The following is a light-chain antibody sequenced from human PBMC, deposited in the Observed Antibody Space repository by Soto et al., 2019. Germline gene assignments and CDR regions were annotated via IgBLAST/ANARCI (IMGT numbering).Light chain of an antibody. CDR1: QVVLYSSNNKNY. Sequence: DIVMTQSPDSLAVSLGERATINCKSSQVVLYSSNNKNYLAWYQQKPGQPPKLLIYCESTRESGVPDRFSGSGSGTDFTLTISSLQAEDVAVYYCQQYYSSLLTFGTRSKVDI. V-gene: IGKV4-1*01. CDR3: QQYYSSLLT. J-gene: IGKJ3*01. CDR2: CES.